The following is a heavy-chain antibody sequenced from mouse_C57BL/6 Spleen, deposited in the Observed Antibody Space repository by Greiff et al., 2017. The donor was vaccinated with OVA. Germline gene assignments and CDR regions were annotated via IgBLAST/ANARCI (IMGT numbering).Heavy chain of an antibody. J-gene: IGHJ4*01. Sequence: LEESGAELVKPGASVKISCKASGYAFSSYWMNWVKQRPGKGLEWIGQIYPGDGDTNYNGKFKGKATLTADKSSSTAYMQLSSLTSEDSAVYFCARWHYYNAMDYWGQGTSVTVSS. CDR1: GYAFSSYW. CDR2: IYPGDGDT. V-gene: IGHV1-80*01. CDR3: ARWHYYNAMDY. D-gene: IGHD1-2*01.